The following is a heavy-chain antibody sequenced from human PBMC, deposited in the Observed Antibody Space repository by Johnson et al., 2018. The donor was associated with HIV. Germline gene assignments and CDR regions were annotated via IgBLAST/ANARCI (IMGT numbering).Heavy chain of an antibody. D-gene: IGHD4-17*01. J-gene: IGHJ3*02. Sequence: EVQLVESGGGVVRPGGSLRLSCAASGFTFDDYAMHWVRQATGKGLEWVSSISSSRSSIYYPDSVRGRFTISRDNAKNSLYLQMNSLRAEDTALYYWAKTRTTVTTIAAFEIWGQGTMVTVSS. CDR1: GFTFDDYA. CDR2: ISSSRSSI. V-gene: IGHV3-9*01. CDR3: AKTRTTVTTIAAFEI.